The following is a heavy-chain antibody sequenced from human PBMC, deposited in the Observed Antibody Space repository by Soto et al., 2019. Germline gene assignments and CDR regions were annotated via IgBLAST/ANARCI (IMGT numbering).Heavy chain of an antibody. CDR3: ARCRVIIGVDI. CDR2: MNPHSGNT. V-gene: IGHV1-8*01. J-gene: IGHJ3*02. D-gene: IGHD3-22*01. CDR1: GYTFTGYD. Sequence: QVQLVQSGAEVKKPGASVKVSCKASGYTFTGYDINWVRQATGQGLEWMGWMNPHSGNTNYAPKFQGRVTMTRNTSISTAYMELSSLRSEDTAMYYCARCRVIIGVDIWGQGTMVTVSS.